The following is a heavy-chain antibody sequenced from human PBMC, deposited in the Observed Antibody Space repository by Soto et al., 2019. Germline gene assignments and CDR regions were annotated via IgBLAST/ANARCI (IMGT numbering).Heavy chain of an antibody. CDR3: AKGVYSSDWYIGQ. J-gene: IGHJ4*02. CDR2: ISWNSGRI. V-gene: IGHV3-9*01. Sequence: EVQLVESGGGLVQPGRSLRLSCAASGFTFGDYAMHWVRQTPGKGLEWVSDISWNSGRIDYADSVKGRFTISRDNAKNFLYLQMNSLRVEDTALYYCAKGVYSSDWYIGQWGQGTLVTVSS. D-gene: IGHD6-19*01. CDR1: GFTFGDYA.